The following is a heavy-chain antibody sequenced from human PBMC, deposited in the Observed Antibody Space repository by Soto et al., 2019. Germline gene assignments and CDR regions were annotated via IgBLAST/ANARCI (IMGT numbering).Heavy chain of an antibody. CDR2: ISSSGTTI. V-gene: IGHV3-48*03. Sequence: PGGSRRLSWVASEFTFSSYEMNGVRQAPGRGLEWVSYISSSGTTIYYTDSVKGRFTISRDNAKKSLYLQMNSLRAEDTAVYYCVRFGGAAAGPGDYWGQGTLVTVSS. J-gene: IGHJ4*02. D-gene: IGHD6-13*01. CDR1: EFTFSSYE. CDR3: VRFGGAAAGPGDY.